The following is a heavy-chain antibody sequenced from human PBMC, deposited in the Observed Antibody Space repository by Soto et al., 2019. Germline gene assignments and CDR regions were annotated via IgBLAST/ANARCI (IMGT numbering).Heavy chain of an antibody. J-gene: IGHJ6*04. Sequence: SETLSLTCAVYGGSFSGYYWSWIRQPPGKGLEWIGEINHSGSTNYNPSLKSRVTISVDTSKNQFSLKLSSVTAADTAVYYCARGVLLWFEELLVGGLDVWGKGTTVTVSS. CDR1: GGSFSGYY. CDR2: INHSGST. V-gene: IGHV4-34*01. D-gene: IGHD3-10*01. CDR3: ARGVLLWFEELLVGGLDV.